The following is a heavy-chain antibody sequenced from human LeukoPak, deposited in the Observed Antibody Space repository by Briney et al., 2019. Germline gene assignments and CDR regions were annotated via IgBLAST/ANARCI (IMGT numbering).Heavy chain of an antibody. CDR2: IYYSGST. V-gene: IGHV4-39*07. D-gene: IGHD3-10*01. J-gene: IGHJ4*02. CDR1: GGSISSSSYY. CDR3: ARGLLWFGELWEYYFDY. Sequence: SETLSLTCTVSGGSISSSSYYWGWIRQPPGKGLEWIGSIYYSGSTYYNPSLKSRVTISVDRSKNQFSLKLSSVTAADTAVYYCARGLLWFGELWEYYFDYWGQGTLVTVSS.